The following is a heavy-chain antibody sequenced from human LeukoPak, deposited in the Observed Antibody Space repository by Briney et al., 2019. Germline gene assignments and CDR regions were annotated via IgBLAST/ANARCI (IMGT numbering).Heavy chain of an antibody. CDR2: ISLSGLT. CDR3: AKDTTTVGNWFDP. J-gene: IGHJ5*02. D-gene: IGHD4-23*01. Sequence: SETLSLTCTVSGGSISNTNWWSWVRQPPEQGLEWIGEISLSGLTNYNPSLKSRVTVSLDKSKNHLSLNLTSVTAADTAVYYCAKDTTTVGNWFDPWGQGTLVTVSS. CDR1: GGSISNTNW. V-gene: IGHV4-4*02.